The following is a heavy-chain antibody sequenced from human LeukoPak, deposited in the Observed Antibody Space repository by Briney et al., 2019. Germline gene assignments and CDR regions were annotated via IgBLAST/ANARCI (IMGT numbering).Heavy chain of an antibody. CDR3: AKLTGDLLSVGFDY. J-gene: IGHJ4*02. Sequence: GGSLRLSCAASGFTFSSYAMSWVRQAPGKGLEWVSAISGSGGSTYYADSVKGRFTISRDNSKNTLYLQMNSLRAEDTTVYYCAKLTGDLLSVGFDYWGQGTLVTVSS. CDR1: GFTFSSYA. CDR2: ISGSGGST. D-gene: IGHD7-27*01. V-gene: IGHV3-23*01.